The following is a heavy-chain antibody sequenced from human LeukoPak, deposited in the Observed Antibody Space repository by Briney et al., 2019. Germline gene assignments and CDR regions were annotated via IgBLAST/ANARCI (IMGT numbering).Heavy chain of an antibody. V-gene: IGHV4-34*01. CDR1: GGSFSGYY. D-gene: IGHD6-13*01. J-gene: IGHJ5*02. CDR2: INHSGST. Sequence: SETLSLTCAVYGGSFSGYYWSWIRQPPGKGLEWIGEINHSGSTNYNPSLKSRVTISVDTSKNQFSLKLSSVTAADTAVYYCARRGYSSSPRSGNWFDPWGQGTLVTVSS. CDR3: ARRGYSSSPRSGNWFDP.